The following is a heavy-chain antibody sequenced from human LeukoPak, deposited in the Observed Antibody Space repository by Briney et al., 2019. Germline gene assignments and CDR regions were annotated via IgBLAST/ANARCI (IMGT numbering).Heavy chain of an antibody. D-gene: IGHD1-26*01. V-gene: IGHV3-30*01. CDR3: SRGTLVLVGATPHYCFDY. J-gene: IGHJ4*02. CDR2: ISYDGSNK. Sequence: GGPLRLSRAASGFTCSRYAMLWVRAAPGKGLEWVADISYDGSNKYYADSVKGRFTISRDKSKNTLYLQMHSLRAEDTAVYYCSRGTLVLVGATPHYCFDYWGQGTLVTVSP. CDR1: GFTCSRYA.